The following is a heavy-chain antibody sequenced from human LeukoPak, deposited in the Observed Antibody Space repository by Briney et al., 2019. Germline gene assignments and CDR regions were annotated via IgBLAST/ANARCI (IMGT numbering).Heavy chain of an antibody. CDR3: ARQITMVRGVIINDIYYYGMDV. D-gene: IGHD3-10*01. CDR2: IYYSGST. Sequence: SETLSLTCTVSGGSISSSSYYWGWIRQPPGKGLEWIGSIYYSGSTYYHPSLESRVTISVDTSKNQFSLKLSSVTAADTAVYYCARQITMVRGVIINDIYYYGMDVWGQGTTVTVSS. J-gene: IGHJ6*02. CDR1: GGSISSSSYY. V-gene: IGHV4-39*01.